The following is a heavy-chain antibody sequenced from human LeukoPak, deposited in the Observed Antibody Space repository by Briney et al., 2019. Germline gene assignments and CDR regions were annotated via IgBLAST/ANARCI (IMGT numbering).Heavy chain of an antibody. Sequence: GGSLRLSCAASGFTFSSYGMHWVRQAPGKGLEWVAVISYDGSNKYYADSVKGRFTISRDNSKNTLYLQMNSLRAEDTAVYYCAKDLVMAAAGTDYFDYWGQGTLVTVSP. V-gene: IGHV3-30*18. CDR2: ISYDGSNK. J-gene: IGHJ4*02. D-gene: IGHD6-13*01. CDR1: GFTFSSYG. CDR3: AKDLVMAAAGTDYFDY.